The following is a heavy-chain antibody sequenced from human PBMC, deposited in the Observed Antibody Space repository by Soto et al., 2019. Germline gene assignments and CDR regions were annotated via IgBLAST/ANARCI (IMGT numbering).Heavy chain of an antibody. CDR2: LLRSGSST. V-gene: IGHV3-23*01. Sequence: VGSLRLSCAASGFTFRSYAMSWARQAPGKGLEWVSSLLRSGSSTYYADSVKGRFTISSDISANSLYPQMDSLRAEDTAVYYCAKDAVSGDGVWLLDSWGQGTVVTVSS. CDR1: GFTFRSYA. CDR3: AKDAVSGDGVWLLDS. D-gene: IGHD4-17*01. J-gene: IGHJ5*02.